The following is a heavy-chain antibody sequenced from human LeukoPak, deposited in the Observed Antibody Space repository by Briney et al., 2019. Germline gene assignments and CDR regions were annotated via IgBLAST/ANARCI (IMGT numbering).Heavy chain of an antibody. D-gene: IGHD2-15*01. CDR2: IAGIGSDT. Sequence: GVSLRLSCTASEFTFSSYDMSWVRQAPAKGREWVSAIAGIGSDTYYADSVKGRFTISRDNSRTTLYLQMSSLRAEDTAVYYCAKGSGGGRPYYFDYWGQGTLVTVSS. CDR3: AKGSGGGRPYYFDY. J-gene: IGHJ4*02. CDR1: EFTFSSYD. V-gene: IGHV3-23*01.